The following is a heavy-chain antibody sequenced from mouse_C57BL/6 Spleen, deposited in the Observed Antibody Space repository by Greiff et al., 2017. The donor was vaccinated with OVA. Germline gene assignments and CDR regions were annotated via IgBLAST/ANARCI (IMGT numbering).Heavy chain of an antibody. D-gene: IGHD5-1*01. Sequence: EVQLQESGAELVRPGASVKLSCTASGFNIKDDYMPWVKQRPEQGLEWIGWIDPENGDTEYASKFQGKAPITADTSSNTAYLQLSSLTSEDTAVYYCTTDGPTGLRFAYWGQGTLVTVSA. CDR2: IDPENGDT. V-gene: IGHV14-4*01. CDR1: GFNIKDDY. CDR3: TTDGPTGLRFAY. J-gene: IGHJ3*01.